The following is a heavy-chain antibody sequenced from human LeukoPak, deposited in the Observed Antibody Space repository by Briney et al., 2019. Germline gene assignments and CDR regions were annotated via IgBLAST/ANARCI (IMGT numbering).Heavy chain of an antibody. D-gene: IGHD2-21*02. Sequence: SETLSLTCAVYGGSFIGYYWSWIRQPPGKGLEWIGEINHSGSTNYNPSLKSRVTISVDTSKNQFSLKLSSVTAADTAVYYCARVSPTYCGGDCYYSYYFDYWGQGTLVTVSS. CDR3: ARVSPTYCGGDCYYSYYFDY. J-gene: IGHJ4*02. CDR2: INHSGST. V-gene: IGHV4-34*01. CDR1: GGSFIGYY.